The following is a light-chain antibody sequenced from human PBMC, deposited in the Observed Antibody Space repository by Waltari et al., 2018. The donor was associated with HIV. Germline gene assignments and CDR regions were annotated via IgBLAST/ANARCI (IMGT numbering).Light chain of an antibody. CDR3: QSWDSNFYV. CDR1: SLGAKY. Sequence: SYDLTQPPFVSVSPGQTASISCSGDSLGAKYVFWYEQKSGQSPVLVIYEDYKRPPGIRDRFSGSRSGDTATLTISGAQAMDEANYYCQSWDSNFYVFGTGTKVTVL. J-gene: IGLJ1*01. V-gene: IGLV3-1*01. CDR2: EDY.